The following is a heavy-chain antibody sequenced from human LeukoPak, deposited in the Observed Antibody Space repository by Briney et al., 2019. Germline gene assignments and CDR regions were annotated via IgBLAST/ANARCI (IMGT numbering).Heavy chain of an antibody. CDR2: ISSSSSTI. CDR3: ARDHSDAFDI. V-gene: IGHV3-48*04. CDR1: GFTFSSYS. Sequence: GGSLRLCCAASGFTFSSYSMNWVRQAPGKGLEWVSYISSSSSTIYYADSVKGRFTISRDNAKNSLYLQMNSLRAEDTAVYYCARDHSDAFDIWGQGTMVTVSS. J-gene: IGHJ3*02.